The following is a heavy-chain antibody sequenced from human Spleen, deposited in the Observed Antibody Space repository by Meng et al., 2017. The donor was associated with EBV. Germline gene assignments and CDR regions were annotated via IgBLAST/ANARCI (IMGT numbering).Heavy chain of an antibody. J-gene: IGHJ4*02. CDR3: ARAGYHRPASEY. V-gene: IGHV4-39*07. CDR1: GGSISSSSYY. D-gene: IGHD2-15*01. CDR2: IYYSGST. Sequence: QLQLQESGPGLVKPSEXLSLTCTVSGGSISSSSYYWGWIRQPPGKGLEWIGSIYYSGSTYYNPSLKSRVTISVDTSKNQFSLRLTSVTAADTAVYYCARAGYHRPASEYWGQGTLVTVSS.